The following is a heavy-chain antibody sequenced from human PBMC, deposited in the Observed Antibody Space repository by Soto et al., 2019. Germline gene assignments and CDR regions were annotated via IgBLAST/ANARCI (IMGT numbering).Heavy chain of an antibody. D-gene: IGHD1-1*01. CDR3: ARDRGRTGTTYYYYYGMDV. CDR1: GFTFSSYG. Sequence: RLSCAASGFTFSSYGMHWVRQAPGKGLEWVSVIWYDGSNKYYADSVKGRFTISRDNSKNTLYLQMNSLRAEDTAVYYCARDRGRTGTTYYYYYGMDVWGQGTTVTVSS. V-gene: IGHV3-33*01. J-gene: IGHJ6*02. CDR2: IWYDGSNK.